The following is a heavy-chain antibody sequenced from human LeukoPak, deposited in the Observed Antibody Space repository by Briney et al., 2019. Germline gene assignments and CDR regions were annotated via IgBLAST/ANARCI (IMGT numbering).Heavy chain of an antibody. CDR1: GFTFSSYG. CDR3: AKDRVVVPAAPDY. J-gene: IGHJ4*02. CDR2: IRYDGSNK. D-gene: IGHD2-2*01. Sequence: GGSLRLSCAASGFTFSSYGMHWVRQAPGKGLEWVAFIRYDGSNKYYADSMKGRFTISRDNSKNTLYLQMNSLRAEDTAVYYCAKDRVVVPAAPDYWGQGTLVTVSS. V-gene: IGHV3-30*02.